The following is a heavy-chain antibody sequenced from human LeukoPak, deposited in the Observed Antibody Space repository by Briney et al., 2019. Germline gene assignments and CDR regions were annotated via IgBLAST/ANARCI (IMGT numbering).Heavy chain of an antibody. Sequence: GESLKTSCEGSGYTFRSYWIGWVRQMSGKDLEWMGMIYPGDSDTRYSPSFQGQVTFSADLSLNTAYLQWSSLEASDTAVYYCTRQSQACSSGSCYVVSWGQGTQVTVSS. CDR1: GYTFRSYW. V-gene: IGHV5-51*01. J-gene: IGHJ5*01. CDR3: TRQSQACSSGSCYVVS. D-gene: IGHD2-15*01. CDR2: IYPGDSDT.